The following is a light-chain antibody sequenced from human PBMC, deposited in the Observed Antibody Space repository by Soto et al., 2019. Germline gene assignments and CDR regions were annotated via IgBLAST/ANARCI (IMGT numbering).Light chain of an antibody. CDR2: GAS. J-gene: IGKJ3*01. CDR1: QSVSSSY. Sequence: EIVLTQSPGTLSLSPGERATLSCRASQSVSSSYLAWYQQKPGQAPRLLIYGASSRATGIPDRFSGSVSGTDFTITISRLEPEDFAVYYCQQYGSSPFGPGTKVDIK. V-gene: IGKV3-20*01. CDR3: QQYGSSP.